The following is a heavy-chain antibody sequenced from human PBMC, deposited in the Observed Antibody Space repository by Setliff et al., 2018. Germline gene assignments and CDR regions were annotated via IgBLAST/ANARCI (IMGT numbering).Heavy chain of an antibody. CDR1: GHTLSNYG. V-gene: IGHV1-18*04. Sequence: ASVKVSCKASGHTLSNYGISWVRQAPGQGLEWMGWVSGYNGDTKYAQKFQGRVTMTTDTSRSTAYMELRSLRSDDTAVYYRAITEVHLSGDRPFDYWGQGTLVTVSS. CDR2: VSGYNGDT. CDR3: AITEVHLSGDRPFDY. D-gene: IGHD5-18*01. J-gene: IGHJ4*02.